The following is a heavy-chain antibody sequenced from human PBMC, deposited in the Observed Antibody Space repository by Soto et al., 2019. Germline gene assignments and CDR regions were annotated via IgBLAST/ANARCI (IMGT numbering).Heavy chain of an antibody. V-gene: IGHV4-4*07. D-gene: IGHD1-1*01. CDR1: GASISGFY. J-gene: IGHJ5*02. CDR3: VRDGTKTLRDWFDP. CDR2: IYATGTT. Sequence: ETLSLTCPVSGASISGFYWSWIRKSAGKGLEWIGRIYATGTTDYNPSLKSRVMMSVDTSKKQFSLKLRSVTAADTAVYYCVRDGTKTLRDWFDPWGQGISVTVYS.